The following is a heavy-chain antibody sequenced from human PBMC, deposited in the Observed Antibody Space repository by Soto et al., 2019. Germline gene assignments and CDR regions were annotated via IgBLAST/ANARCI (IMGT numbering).Heavy chain of an antibody. CDR2: SRDKGNSYST. J-gene: IGHJ4*02. CDR1: GFTFSDYY. V-gene: IGHV3-72*01. CDR3: TRSIVGTTSSDY. D-gene: IGHD1-26*01. Sequence: EVQLVESGGGLVQPGGSLRLSCAGSGFTFSDYYIDWVRQAPGKGLEWVGRSRDKGNSYSTDYAASVKGRFTVSRDASKNSLSLQMNSLKTEDTALYYCTRSIVGTTSSDYWGQGTLVTVSS.